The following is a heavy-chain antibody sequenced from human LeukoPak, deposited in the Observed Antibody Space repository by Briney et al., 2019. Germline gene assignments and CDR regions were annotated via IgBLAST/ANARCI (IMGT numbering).Heavy chain of an antibody. CDR2: IYHTGST. V-gene: IGHV4-30-2*01. CDR1: GGSLSGSGYY. CDR3: ARGGVGPTTNWFDP. Sequence: PSETLSLTCTVSGGSLSGSGYYWSWIRQPPGKGLEWIGYIYHTGSTYYNPSLASRVTISVDRSKNQFSLRLTSVTAADTAVFYCARGGVGPTTNWFDPWGQGTLVTVSS. D-gene: IGHD1-26*01. J-gene: IGHJ5*02.